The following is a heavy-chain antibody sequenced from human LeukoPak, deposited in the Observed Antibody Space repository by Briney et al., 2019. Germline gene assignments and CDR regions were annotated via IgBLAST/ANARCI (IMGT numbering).Heavy chain of an antibody. CDR1: GFTFSSYA. V-gene: IGHV3-30-3*01. Sequence: GGSLRLSCAASGFTFSSYAMHWVRQAPGKGLEWVAVISYDGSNKYYADSVKGRFTISRDNSKNTLYLQMNSMRAEDTAVYYCARDGPHYYSDRYFDYWGQGTLVTVSS. D-gene: IGHD3-10*01. CDR2: ISYDGSNK. CDR3: ARDGPHYYSDRYFDY. J-gene: IGHJ4*02.